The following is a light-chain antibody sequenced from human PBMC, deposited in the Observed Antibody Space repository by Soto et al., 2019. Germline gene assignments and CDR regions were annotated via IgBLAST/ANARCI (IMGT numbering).Light chain of an antibody. J-gene: IGKJ5*01. Sequence: ETVMTQSPGTLSVSLGERATLSCRASQSVADNLAWFQQKPGQGPRLLIYGASTRATGIPARFSGSGSETDFTLTISSLRSEDSAVYHCQQYNNWPITFGQGTRLEIK. CDR3: QQYNNWPIT. CDR2: GAS. CDR1: QSVADN. V-gene: IGKV3-15*01.